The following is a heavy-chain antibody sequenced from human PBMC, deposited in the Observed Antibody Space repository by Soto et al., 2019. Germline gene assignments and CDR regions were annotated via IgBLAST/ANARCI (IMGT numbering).Heavy chain of an antibody. Sequence: EVQLLESGGGLVQPGGSLRLSCAASGFTFSSYAMSWVRQAPGKGLEWVSAISGSGGSTYYADSVKGRFTISRDNSKNTLYLQMNSLRAEDTAVYYCAKVLVWGPLLSTPNAFDIWGQGTMVTVSS. D-gene: IGHD3-3*01. J-gene: IGHJ3*02. CDR1: GFTFSSYA. V-gene: IGHV3-23*01. CDR3: AKVLVWGPLLSTPNAFDI. CDR2: ISGSGGST.